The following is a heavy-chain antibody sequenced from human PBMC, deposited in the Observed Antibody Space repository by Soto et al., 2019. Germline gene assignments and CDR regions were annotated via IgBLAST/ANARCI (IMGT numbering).Heavy chain of an antibody. J-gene: IGHJ4*02. V-gene: IGHV4-39*01. CDR2: IYYSGST. Sequence: KPSETLSLTCTVSGGSISSSSYYWGWIRHPPGKGLEWIGSIYYSGSTYYNPSLKSRVTISVDTSKNQFSLKLSSVTAADTAVYYCARHDLDIVVVPAAMGYFDYWGQGTLVTVSS. CDR1: GGSISSSSYY. CDR3: ARHDLDIVVVPAAMGYFDY. D-gene: IGHD2-2*01.